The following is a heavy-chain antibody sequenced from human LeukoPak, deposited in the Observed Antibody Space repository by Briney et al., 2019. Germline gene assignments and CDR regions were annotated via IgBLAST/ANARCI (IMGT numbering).Heavy chain of an antibody. CDR1: GYTFTGYY. V-gene: IGHV1-2*06. J-gene: IGHJ5*02. CDR3: ARDRALVRCFDWLQP. D-gene: IGHD3-9*01. Sequence: ASVKVSCKASGYTFTGYYMHWVRQAPGQGLEWMGRINPNSGGTNYAQKFQGRVTMTRDTSISTAYMELSRLRSDDTAVYYCARDRALVRCFDWLQPWGQGTLVTVSS. CDR2: INPNSGGT.